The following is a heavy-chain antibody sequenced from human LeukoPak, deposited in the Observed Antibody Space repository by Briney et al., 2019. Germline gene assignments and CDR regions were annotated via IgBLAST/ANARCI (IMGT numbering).Heavy chain of an antibody. J-gene: IGHJ4*02. CDR2: MNPKSGNI. CDR3: ARDGYSGSYGGDY. D-gene: IGHD1-26*01. V-gene: IGHV1-8*01. Sequence: ASVTVSCKASGYTFTSYDINWVRQATGQGLEWMGWMNPKSGNIGYAQKFQGRVTITADESTSTAYMELSSLRSEDTAVYYCARDGYSGSYGGDYWGQGTLVTVSS. CDR1: GYTFTSYD.